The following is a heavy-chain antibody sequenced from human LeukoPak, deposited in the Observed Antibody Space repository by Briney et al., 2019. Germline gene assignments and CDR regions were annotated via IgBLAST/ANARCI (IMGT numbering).Heavy chain of an antibody. CDR2: INSDGSST. CDR3: ARERLRGGFDP. J-gene: IGHJ5*02. CDR1: GFTFSSYW. Sequence: GGSLRLSCAASGFTFSSYWMHWVRQAPGKGLVWVSRINSDGSSTSYADSVKGRFTISRDNAKDTLYLQMNSLRAEDTAVYYCARERLRGGFDPWGQGTLVTVPS. D-gene: IGHD2-21*01. V-gene: IGHV3-74*01.